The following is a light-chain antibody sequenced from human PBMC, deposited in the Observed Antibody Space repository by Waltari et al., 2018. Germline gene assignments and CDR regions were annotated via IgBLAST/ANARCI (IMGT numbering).Light chain of an antibody. V-gene: IGKV3-20*01. Sequence: EIVVTQSPGILSLSPGERATLSCRASQSVRSSYLAWYQQKPGQAPRLLFYAASGRAAGVPDRFSGSGSGTDFILNISRLEPEDFAMYYCQQYGTSPWTFGQGTKVEI. J-gene: IGKJ1*01. CDR1: QSVRSSY. CDR2: AAS. CDR3: QQYGTSPWT.